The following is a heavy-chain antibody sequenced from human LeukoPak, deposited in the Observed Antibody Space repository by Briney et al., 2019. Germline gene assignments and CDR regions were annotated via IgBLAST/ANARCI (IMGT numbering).Heavy chain of an antibody. CDR1: GFTFGNYG. Sequence: PGGSLRLSCAASGFTFGNYGMSWVRQAPGKGLEWVSGINWNGGSTGYADSVEGRFTISRDNAKNTLYLQMNSLRAEDTAVYYCAKGRVSGIVVVTAFDYWGQGTLVTVSS. CDR3: AKGRVSGIVVVTAFDY. J-gene: IGHJ4*02. D-gene: IGHD2-21*02. CDR2: INWNGGST. V-gene: IGHV3-20*04.